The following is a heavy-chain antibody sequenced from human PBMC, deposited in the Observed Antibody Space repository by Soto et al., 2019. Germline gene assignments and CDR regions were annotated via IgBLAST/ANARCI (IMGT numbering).Heavy chain of an antibody. V-gene: IGHV3-23*01. D-gene: IGHD6-13*01. CDR1: GFTFSSYA. CDR3: ANTGTTWYIY. CDR2: ISGSGDST. Sequence: GGSLRLSCAASGFTFSSYAMTWVRQAPGKGLEWVSTISGSGDSTYYTDSVKGRFTISRDNSKNTLYLRMNSLRAEDTAVYYCANTGTTWYIYWGQGTQVTVS. J-gene: IGHJ4*02.